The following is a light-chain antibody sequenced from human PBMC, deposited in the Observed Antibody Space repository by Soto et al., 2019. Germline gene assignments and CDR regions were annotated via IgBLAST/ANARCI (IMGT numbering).Light chain of an antibody. Sequence: QSVLTQPASVSGSPGQSITISCTGTSSTVGGFNVISWYQQHPGKAPKVIIYEGTKRPSGVSNRFSGSNSGSTASLTISGLQAGDEADYYCCSYVGATTYVFGTGTKVTVL. CDR1: SSTVGGFNV. CDR2: EGT. J-gene: IGLJ1*01. V-gene: IGLV2-23*01. CDR3: CSYVGATTYV.